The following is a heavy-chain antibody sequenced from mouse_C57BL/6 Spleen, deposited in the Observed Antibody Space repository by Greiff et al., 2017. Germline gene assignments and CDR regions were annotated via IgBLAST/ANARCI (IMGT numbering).Heavy chain of an antibody. CDR1: GFTFSDYY. CDR2: ISNGGGST. Sequence: EVKLEESGGGLVQPGGSLKLSCAASGFTFSDYYMYWVRQTPEKRLEWVAYISNGGGSTYYPDTVKGRFTISSDNAKNTRYLQMSRLKSEDTAMYYCARHPYYGSSEYAMDYWGQGTSVTVSS. CDR3: ARHPYYGSSEYAMDY. D-gene: IGHD1-1*01. V-gene: IGHV5-12*01. J-gene: IGHJ4*01.